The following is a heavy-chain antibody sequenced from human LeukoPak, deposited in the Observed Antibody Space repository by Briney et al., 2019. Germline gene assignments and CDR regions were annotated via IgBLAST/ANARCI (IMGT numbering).Heavy chain of an antibody. Sequence: ASVKVSCKASGGTFSSYAISWVRQAPGQGLEWMGIINPSGGSTGYSQKFQGRVTMTRDTSTSTVHMELSSLRSEDTAVYYCARDHTTYDSSGYLYNWFDPWGQGTLVTVSS. CDR2: INPSGGST. CDR3: ARDHTTYDSSGYLYNWFDP. V-gene: IGHV1-46*01. D-gene: IGHD3-22*01. CDR1: GGTFSSYA. J-gene: IGHJ5*02.